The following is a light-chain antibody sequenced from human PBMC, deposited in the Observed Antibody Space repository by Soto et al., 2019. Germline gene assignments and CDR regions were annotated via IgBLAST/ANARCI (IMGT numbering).Light chain of an antibody. V-gene: IGKV3-11*01. CDR3: QQRRNWPPT. CDR1: QSVSNN. Sequence: EIVLTQSPGTLSLSPGERATLSCRASQSVSNNLAWYQQKPGQAPRLLIYGTSTRATGVPARFSGSGSGTDFTLTISSLEPEDFAIYYCQQRRNWPPTFGQGTKVDIK. CDR2: GTS. J-gene: IGKJ1*01.